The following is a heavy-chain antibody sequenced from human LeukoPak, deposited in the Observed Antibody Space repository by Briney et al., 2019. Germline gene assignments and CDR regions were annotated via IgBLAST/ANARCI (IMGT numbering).Heavy chain of an antibody. CDR2: ISGSGGST. D-gene: IGHD3-22*01. Sequence: GGSLRLSCAASGFTFSSYAMSWVRQAPGKGPEWVSAISGSGGSTYYADSVKGRFTISRDNSKNTLYLQMNGLKTEDTAVYYCALYLDSSGHYGLIHYWGQGTLVTVSS. CDR1: GFTFSSYA. J-gene: IGHJ4*02. CDR3: ALYLDSSGHYGLIHY. V-gene: IGHV3-23*01.